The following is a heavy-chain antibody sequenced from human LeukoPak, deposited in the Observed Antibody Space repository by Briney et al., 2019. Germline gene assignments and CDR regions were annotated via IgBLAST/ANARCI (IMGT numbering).Heavy chain of an antibody. Sequence: SGTLSLTCAVYGGSFSGYYWSRIRQPPGKGLEWIGEINHSGSTNYNPSLKSRVTISVDTSKNQFSLKLSSVTAADTAVYYCARADGVVPAAFDYWGQGTLVTVSS. CDR2: INHSGST. CDR3: ARADGVVPAAFDY. CDR1: GGSFSGYY. V-gene: IGHV4-34*01. D-gene: IGHD2-2*01. J-gene: IGHJ4*02.